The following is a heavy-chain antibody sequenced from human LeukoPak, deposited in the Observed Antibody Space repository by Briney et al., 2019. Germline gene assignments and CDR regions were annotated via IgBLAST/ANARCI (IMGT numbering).Heavy chain of an antibody. CDR1: GGSIRTSY. CDR2: NDTSGTA. CDR3: ATGPTWLDP. J-gene: IGHJ5*02. Sequence: PSETLSLTCTVSGGSIRTSYWNWIRQPAGKGLEWIGRNDTSGTANYNPSLRSRVTMSVDTSTNQFSLNLRSVTAADTAVYYCATGPTWLDPWGQGTLVTVSS. V-gene: IGHV4-4*07.